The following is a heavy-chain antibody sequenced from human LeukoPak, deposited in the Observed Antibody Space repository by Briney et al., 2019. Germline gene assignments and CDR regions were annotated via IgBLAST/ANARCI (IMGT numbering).Heavy chain of an antibody. J-gene: IGHJ6*02. CDR2: INPNSGGT. Sequence: SVKVSCKASGYTFTGYYMHWVRQAPGQGLEWMGWINPNSGGTNYAQKFQGRVTMTRDTSISTAYMELSRLRSDDTAVYYCASRGSSSSWAHYYGMDVWGQGTTVTVSS. CDR1: GYTFTGYY. CDR3: ASRGSSSSWAHYYGMDV. V-gene: IGHV1-2*02. D-gene: IGHD6-13*01.